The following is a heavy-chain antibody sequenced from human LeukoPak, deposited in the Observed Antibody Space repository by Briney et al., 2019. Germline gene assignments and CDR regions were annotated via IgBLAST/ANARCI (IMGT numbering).Heavy chain of an antibody. CDR1: GDIISSSVVG. J-gene: IGHJ4*02. Sequence: SQTLSLTCDIFGDIISSSVVGWNWVRQSPARGLEWLGRTYYRSQLYYDYAAAVESRIGMKQDPAKNQVSLQLNSVSPDDAAVYYCARVQHLGQGFHFWGQGSLVTVSS. V-gene: IGHV6-1*01. D-gene: IGHD1-26*01. CDR2: TYYRSQLYY. CDR3: ARVQHLGQGFHF.